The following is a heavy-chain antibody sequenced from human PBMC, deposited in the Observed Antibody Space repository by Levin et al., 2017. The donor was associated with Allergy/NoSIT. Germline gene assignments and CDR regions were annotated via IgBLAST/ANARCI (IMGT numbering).Heavy chain of an antibody. Sequence: LAGGSLRLSCAASGFNFSNYGMHWVRQAPGKGLEWVAVIWYDGSNENYADSVKGRFAISRDNSKNTVQLQMNSLRAEDTAVYYCARDMRGPCDYWGQGSLVTVSS. V-gene: IGHV3-33*01. J-gene: IGHJ4*02. CDR1: GFNFSNYG. D-gene: IGHD3-16*01. CDR3: ARDMRGPCDY. CDR2: IWYDGSNE.